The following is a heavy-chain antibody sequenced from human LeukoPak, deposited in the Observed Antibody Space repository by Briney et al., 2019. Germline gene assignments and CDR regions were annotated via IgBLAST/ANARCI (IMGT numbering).Heavy chain of an antibody. J-gene: IGHJ4*02. CDR1: PHSFTCFW. V-gene: IGHV5-10-1*01. D-gene: IGHD1-1*01. CDR3: ARQGYNWNDLRCDY. Sequence: GESLSIYCKGSPHSFTCFWMSWVRHTPVQGLGWMGRIDPSDSYTNYSPSFQGHVTISAAKSISTAYLQWSSLKASDTAMYYCARQGYNWNDLRCDYWGQGTLVTVSS. CDR2: IDPSDSYT.